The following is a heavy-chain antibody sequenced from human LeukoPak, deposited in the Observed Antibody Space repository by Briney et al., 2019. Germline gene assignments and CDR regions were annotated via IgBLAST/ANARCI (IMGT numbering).Heavy chain of an antibody. V-gene: IGHV4-59*01. CDR2: IYYSGST. CDR3: ARSTYYYDSSGYSYYSYYYMDV. Sequence: SETLSLACPVSGGSISSYYWNWIRQPPGKGLEWIGYIYYSGSTNYNPSLKSRVTISVDTSKNQLSLRRRPVTAAETAVYYCARSTYYYDSSGYSYYSYYYMDVWGKGTTVTISS. CDR1: GGSISSYY. J-gene: IGHJ6*03. D-gene: IGHD3-22*01.